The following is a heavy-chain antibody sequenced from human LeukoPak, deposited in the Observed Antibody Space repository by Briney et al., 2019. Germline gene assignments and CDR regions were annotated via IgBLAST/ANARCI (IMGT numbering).Heavy chain of an antibody. Sequence: GGSLRLSCAASGFTFSSYAMSWVRQAPGKRLEGVSPISGSGGSTYYADSVKGRFTISRDNSKNTLYLQMNSLRAEDTAVYYCAKGGTSWFDPWGQGNLVTVSS. CDR2: ISGSGGST. J-gene: IGHJ5*02. CDR3: AKGGTSWFDP. CDR1: GFTFSSYA. V-gene: IGHV3-23*01.